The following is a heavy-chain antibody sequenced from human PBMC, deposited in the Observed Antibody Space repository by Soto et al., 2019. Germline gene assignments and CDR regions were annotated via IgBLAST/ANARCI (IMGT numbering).Heavy chain of an antibody. J-gene: IGHJ5*02. CDR1: GYTFTSYG. V-gene: IGHV1-18*01. D-gene: IGHD4-17*01. Sequence: ASVKVSCKASGYTFTSYGISWVRQAPGQGLEKMGWISAYNGNTNYAQKHQGRVTMTTDTSTSTAYKELSSLRSEDTAVYFCARGVKYGAYSRWFDPWGQGTLVTVSS. CDR3: ARGVKYGAYSRWFDP. CDR2: ISAYNGNT.